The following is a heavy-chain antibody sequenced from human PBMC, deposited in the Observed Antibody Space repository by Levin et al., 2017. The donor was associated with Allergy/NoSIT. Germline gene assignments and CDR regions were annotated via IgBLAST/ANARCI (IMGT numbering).Heavy chain of an antibody. D-gene: IGHD6-13*01. V-gene: IGHV1-46*01. CDR1: GYTFTSYY. J-gene: IGHJ4*02. CDR2: INPSGGST. CDR3: AREDPVGAAAGTFDY. Sequence: GASVKVSCKASGYTFTSYYMHWVRQAPGQGLEWMGIINPSGGSTSYAQKFQGRVTMTRDTSTSTVYMELSSLRSEDTAVYYCAREDPVGAAAGTFDYWGQGTLVTVSS.